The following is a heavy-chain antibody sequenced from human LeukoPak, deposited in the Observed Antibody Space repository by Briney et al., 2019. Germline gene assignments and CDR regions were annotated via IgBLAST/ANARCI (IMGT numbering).Heavy chain of an antibody. CDR2: INPNSGGT. J-gene: IGHJ6*03. CDR1: GYTFTGYY. Sequence: GASVKVSCKASGYTFTGYYMHWVRQAPGQGLEWMGWINPNSGGTNYAQKFQGRVTMTRDTSISTAYMELSRLRSDDTAVYYCARDLGSSWLYYYYYYYMDVWGKGTTVTVSS. V-gene: IGHV1-2*02. D-gene: IGHD6-13*01. CDR3: ARDLGSSWLYYYYYYYMDV.